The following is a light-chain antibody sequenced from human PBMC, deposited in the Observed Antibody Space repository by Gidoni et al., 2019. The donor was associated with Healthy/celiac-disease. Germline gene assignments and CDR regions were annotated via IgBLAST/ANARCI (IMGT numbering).Light chain of an antibody. CDR3: QQRSNWPKT. V-gene: IGKV3-11*01. CDR2: DAS. CDR1: QSVRSY. Sequence: EIVLTQSPAPLSLSPGERATLSCSASQSVRSYLAWYQQKPGQAPRLLIYDASNRATGIPARFSGSGSGTDFTLTISSLEPEDFAVYYCQQRSNWPKTFGQGTKVEIK. J-gene: IGKJ1*01.